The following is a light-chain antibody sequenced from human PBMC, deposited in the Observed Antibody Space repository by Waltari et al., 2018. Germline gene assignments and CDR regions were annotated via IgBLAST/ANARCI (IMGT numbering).Light chain of an antibody. CDR1: SGHSSNV. CDR3: QTGGHGTWV. CDR2: VNSDGSH. V-gene: IGLV4-69*01. J-gene: IGLJ3*02. Sequence: QLVLTQSPSVSASLGASVKLTCTLSSGHSSNVIAWLQQQPEKGPRYLMKVNSDGSHSKGDEIPDRFSGSSSGAGRYLTISSLQSEDEADYYCQTGGHGTWVFGGGTKLTVL.